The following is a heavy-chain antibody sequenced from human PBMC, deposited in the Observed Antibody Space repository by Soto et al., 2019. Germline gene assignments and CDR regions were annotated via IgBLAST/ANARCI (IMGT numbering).Heavy chain of an antibody. V-gene: IGHV3-48*02. CDR3: ARDLPIQGGGFDR. CDR2: IDARSTII. CDR1: GFTFSSYS. Sequence: DVQLVESGGGLVQPGGSLRLSCAVSGFTFSSYSMNWVRQAPGKGLEWVSYIDARSTIIYYADSVKGRFTISRDNAKNSLNLQMNSLRDEDTAVYYCARDLPIQGGGFDRWGQGSLVTVS. J-gene: IGHJ5*02.